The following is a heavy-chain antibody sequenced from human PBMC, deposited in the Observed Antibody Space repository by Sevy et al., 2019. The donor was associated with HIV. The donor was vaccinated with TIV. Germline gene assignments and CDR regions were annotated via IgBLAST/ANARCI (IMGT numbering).Heavy chain of an antibody. CDR3: AKDTDSRSYLNDAFDI. Sequence: GGSLRLSCAASGFTFSSFAMSWVRQTPGKGLEWVSGLNGSGGRTYYPDSVKGRLTISRDNSKNTLYLQMDSLRAEDTAVYYCAKDTDSRSYLNDAFDIWGQGTMVTVSS. D-gene: IGHD1-26*01. CDR1: GFTFSSFA. J-gene: IGHJ3*02. V-gene: IGHV3-23*01. CDR2: LNGSGGRT.